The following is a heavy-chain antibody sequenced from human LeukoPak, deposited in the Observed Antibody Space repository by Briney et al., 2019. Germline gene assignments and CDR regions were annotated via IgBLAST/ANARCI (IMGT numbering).Heavy chain of an antibody. CDR2: MNPNSGNT. CDR1: GYTFTSYD. D-gene: IGHD3-3*01. J-gene: IGHJ4*02. Sequence: ASVKVSCKASGYTFTSYDINWVRQATGQGREWMGWMNPNSGNTGYAQKFQGRVTMTRNTSISTAYMELSSLRSEDTAVYYSARGWSGKGTLRVTYDFCSGYYTIWGQGTLVTVSS. V-gene: IGHV1-8*01. CDR3: ARGWSGKGTLRVTYDFCSGYYTI.